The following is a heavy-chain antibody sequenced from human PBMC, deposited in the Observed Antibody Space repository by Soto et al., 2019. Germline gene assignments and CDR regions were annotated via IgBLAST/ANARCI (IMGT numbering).Heavy chain of an antibody. CDR1: GGTFSSYA. CDR2: IIPIFGTA. J-gene: IGHJ6*02. CDR3: ATATIYYDSSGYYYYYYYGMDV. D-gene: IGHD3-22*01. V-gene: IGHV1-69*06. Sequence: SVKFSCKASGGTFSSYAISWVRQAPGQGLEWMGGIIPIFGTANYAQKFQGRVTMTEDTSTDTAYMELSSLRSEDTAVYYCATATIYYDSSGYYYYYYYGMDVWGQGTTVTVSS.